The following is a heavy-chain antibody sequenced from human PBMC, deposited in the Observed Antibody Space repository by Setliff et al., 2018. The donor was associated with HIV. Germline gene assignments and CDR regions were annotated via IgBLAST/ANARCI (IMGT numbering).Heavy chain of an antibody. D-gene: IGHD6-6*01. CDR1: GGSISSGGYF. Sequence: PSETLSLTCTVSGGSISSGGYFWSWIRQYPGKGLEWIGYIYYSGSTYYNPSLKSRITISVDTSKNQFSLRLSSVTAADTAVYYCARSGSSSPYYFDYWGQGTLVTVSS. J-gene: IGHJ4*02. CDR3: ARSGSSSPYYFDY. CDR2: IYYSGST. V-gene: IGHV4-31*03.